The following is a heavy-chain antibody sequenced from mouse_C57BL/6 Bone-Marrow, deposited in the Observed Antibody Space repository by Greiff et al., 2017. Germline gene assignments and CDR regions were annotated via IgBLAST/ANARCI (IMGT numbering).Heavy chain of an antibody. CDR2: ISNLAYSI. V-gene: IGHV5-15*01. CDR3: ARQGGNYLYAMDY. Sequence: EVNLVESGGGLVQPGGSLKLSCAASGFTFSDYGMAWVRQAPRKGPEWVAFISNLAYSIYYADTVTGRFTISRENAKNTLYLAMSSLRSEDTAMYYCARQGGNYLYAMDYWGQGTSVTVSS. D-gene: IGHD2-1*01. CDR1: GFTFSDYG. J-gene: IGHJ4*01.